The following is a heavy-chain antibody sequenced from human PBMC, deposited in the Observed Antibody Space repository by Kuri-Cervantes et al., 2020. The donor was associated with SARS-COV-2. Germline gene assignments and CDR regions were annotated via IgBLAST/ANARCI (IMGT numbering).Heavy chain of an antibody. CDR3: ARSSAAAGPYNWFDP. J-gene: IGHJ5*02. V-gene: IGHV4-39*01. CDR2: IYYSGST. D-gene: IGHD6-13*01. CDR1: GGSISSSSYY. Sequence: SETLSLTCTVSGGSISSSSYYWGWIRQPPGKGLEWIGSIYYSGSTYYNPSLKSRVTISVDTSKNQFSLKLSSVTAADTAVYYCARSSAAAGPYNWFDPWGHGTLVTVSS.